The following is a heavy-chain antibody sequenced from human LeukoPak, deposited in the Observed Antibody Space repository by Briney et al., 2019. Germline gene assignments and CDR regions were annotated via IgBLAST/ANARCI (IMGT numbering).Heavy chain of an antibody. CDR3: AGIPVFGVVLHQEPV. J-gene: IGHJ6*03. CDR2: FIPSLGTA. Sequence: SVKVSCKASGGTFSDYALNWVRQAPGQGLEWMGVFIPSLGTANSTQKFQGRVTITADISTNTVYMELSSLRSEDTAVYFCAGIPVFGVVLHQEPVWGKGTTVTVSS. D-gene: IGHD3-3*01. V-gene: IGHV1-69*10. CDR1: GGTFSDYA.